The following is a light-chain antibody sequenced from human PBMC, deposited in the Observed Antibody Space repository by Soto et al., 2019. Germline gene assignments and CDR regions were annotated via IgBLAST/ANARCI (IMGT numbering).Light chain of an antibody. V-gene: IGLV2-14*01. CDR2: EVT. CDR1: SSDIGTYNF. CDR3: SSYTSTSSYV. J-gene: IGLJ1*01. Sequence: QSVLTQPASVSGSPGQSITFSCTGTSSDIGTYNFVSWYQQHPGKAPKLMIYEVTNRPSGVSNRFSGSKSGNTASLTISGLQPEDEADYYCSSYTSTSSYVFGGGTKVTVL.